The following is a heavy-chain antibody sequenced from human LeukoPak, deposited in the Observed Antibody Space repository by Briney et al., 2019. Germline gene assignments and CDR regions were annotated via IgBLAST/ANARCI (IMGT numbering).Heavy chain of an antibody. V-gene: IGHV1-24*01. CDR3: ATDKGIAAALLAY. CDR2: FDPEDGET. J-gene: IGHJ4*02. CDR1: GYTLTELS. D-gene: IGHD6-13*01. Sequence: ASVKVSCKVSGYTLTELSMHWVRQAPGKGLEWRGGFDPEDGETIYAQKFQGRVTMTEDTSTDTAYMELSSLRSEDTAVYYCATDKGIAAALLAYWGQGTLVTVSS.